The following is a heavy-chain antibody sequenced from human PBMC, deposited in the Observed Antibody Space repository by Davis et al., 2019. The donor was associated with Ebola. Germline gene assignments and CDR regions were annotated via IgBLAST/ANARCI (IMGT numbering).Heavy chain of an antibody. CDR1: GGTFSSFA. J-gene: IGHJ4*02. Sequence: SVKVSCKSSGGTFSSFAVGWVRQAPGQGLEWMGGIIPMFRSPNYAQKFQGRVTITADESTGTAYMELSSLRSEDTAVYYCARARRGILTGYLEYYFDYWGQGTLVTVSS. CDR3: ARARRGILTGYLEYYFDY. D-gene: IGHD3-9*01. CDR2: IIPMFRSP. V-gene: IGHV1-69*13.